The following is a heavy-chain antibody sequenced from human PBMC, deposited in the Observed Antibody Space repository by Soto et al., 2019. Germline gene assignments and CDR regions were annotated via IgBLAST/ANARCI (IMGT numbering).Heavy chain of an antibody. Sequence: GSRRLSCIASGFTFGDYAMSWFRQAPGKGLEWVGFIRSKVYGGTTEYAASVKGRFTISRDDSISIAYLQMNSLKTEDTAVYYCTSTIFGVVIPGGYYYGMDVWGQGTTVTVSS. D-gene: IGHD3-3*01. V-gene: IGHV3-49*03. CDR3: TSTIFGVVIPGGYYYGMDV. J-gene: IGHJ6*02. CDR2: IRSKVYGGTT. CDR1: GFTFGDYA.